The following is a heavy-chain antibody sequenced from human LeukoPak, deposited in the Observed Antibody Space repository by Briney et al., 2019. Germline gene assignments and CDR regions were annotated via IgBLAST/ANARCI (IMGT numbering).Heavy chain of an antibody. V-gene: IGHV1-8*01. Sequence: ASVKVSCKASGYTFTSGDINWVRQATGQGLEWMGWMNPHSGSVGYAQKFQGRVIMTWDTSISTAYMELSSLTSDDTAVYYCVRVPQRVPHNWFDPWGQGTLVTVSS. CDR1: GYTFTSGD. J-gene: IGHJ5*02. D-gene: IGHD1-1*01. CDR3: VRVPQRVPHNWFDP. CDR2: MNPHSGSV.